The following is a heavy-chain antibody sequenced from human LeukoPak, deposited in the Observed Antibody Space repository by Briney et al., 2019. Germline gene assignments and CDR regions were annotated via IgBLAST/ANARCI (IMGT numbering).Heavy chain of an antibody. V-gene: IGHV1-2*02. CDR2: INPNSGGT. D-gene: IGHD6-19*01. CDR1: GYTFTGYY. J-gene: IGHJ5*02. Sequence: ASVKVSCKASGYTFTGYYMHWVRQAPGQGLEWMGWINPNSGGTNYAQKFQGRVTMTRDTSISTAYMELSSLRSEDTAVYYCARAGGSGWYSWFDPWGQGTLVTVSS. CDR3: ARAGGSGWYSWFDP.